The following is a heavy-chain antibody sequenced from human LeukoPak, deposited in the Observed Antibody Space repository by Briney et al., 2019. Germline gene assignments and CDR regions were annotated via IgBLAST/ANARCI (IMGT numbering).Heavy chain of an antibody. CDR1: GFTFSTSA. CDR2: ITYNGGST. Sequence: PGGSPRLSCSASGFTFSTSAMHWVRQAPGKGLEYVSFITYNGGSTYNADSVKGRFTISRDNSRNTLYLQMSSLRAEDTAVYHCVKDGGMATIFDFWGQGTLVTVSS. V-gene: IGHV3-64D*09. D-gene: IGHD5-24*01. J-gene: IGHJ4*02. CDR3: VKDGGMATIFDF.